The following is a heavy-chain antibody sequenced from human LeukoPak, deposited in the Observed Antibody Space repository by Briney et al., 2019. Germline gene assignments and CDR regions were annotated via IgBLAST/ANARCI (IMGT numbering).Heavy chain of an antibody. CDR2: IWYDGSNK. CDR1: GFTFSSYG. Sequence: GGSLRLSCAASGFTFSSYGMHWVRQAPGKGLEWVAVIWYDGSNKYYADSVKGRFTISRDNSKNTLYLQMNSLRAEDTAVYYCAREGPYGGNPGSDAFDIWGQGTMVTVSS. CDR3: AREGPYGGNPGSDAFDI. J-gene: IGHJ3*02. D-gene: IGHD4-23*01. V-gene: IGHV3-33*01.